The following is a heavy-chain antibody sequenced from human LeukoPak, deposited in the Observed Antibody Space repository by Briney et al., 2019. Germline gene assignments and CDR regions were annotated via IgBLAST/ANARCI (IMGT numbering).Heavy chain of an antibody. J-gene: IGHJ4*02. CDR2: IYSGGST. D-gene: IGHD1-26*01. Sequence: GGSLRLSCAASGFTVSSNYMSWVRQAPGKGLEWVSVIYSGGSTYYADSVKGRFTISRGNSKNTLYLQMNSLRAEDTAVYYCARVDYSGSYPGYWGQGTLVTVSS. CDR3: ARVDYSGSYPGY. CDR1: GFTVSSNY. V-gene: IGHV3-53*01.